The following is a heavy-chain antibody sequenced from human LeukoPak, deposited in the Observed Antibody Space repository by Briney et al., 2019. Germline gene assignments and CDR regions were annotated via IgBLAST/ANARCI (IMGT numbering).Heavy chain of an antibody. CDR1: GGSISSGNYY. Sequence: SETLSLTCTVSGGSISSGNYYWSWIRQPAGKGLEWIGRFDTSGSTNYNPSLKSRVTISVDTSKNQFSLKLNSVTAADTAVYYCARDGWAAAGKANAFDIWGQGTMVTVSS. J-gene: IGHJ3*02. CDR2: FDTSGST. CDR3: ARDGWAAAGKANAFDI. V-gene: IGHV4-61*02. D-gene: IGHD6-13*01.